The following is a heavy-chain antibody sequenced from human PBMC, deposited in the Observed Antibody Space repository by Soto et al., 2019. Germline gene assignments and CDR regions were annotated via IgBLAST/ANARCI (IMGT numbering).Heavy chain of an antibody. CDR2: IIPLLGIA. D-gene: IGHD3-9*01. CDR1: GGTFSSYT. J-gene: IGHJ4*02. V-gene: IGHV1-69*02. CDR3: ARSGEITDYYLLTGYLDY. Sequence: QVQQVQSGAEVKKPGSSVNVSYTAYGGTFSSYTINWVRQAPGQGLEWMGRIIPLLGIANYAQKIQARVTDTEGKSRITAYMGLSSSRSEDTAVYYCARSGEITDYYLLTGYLDYWGQGTLVTVSS.